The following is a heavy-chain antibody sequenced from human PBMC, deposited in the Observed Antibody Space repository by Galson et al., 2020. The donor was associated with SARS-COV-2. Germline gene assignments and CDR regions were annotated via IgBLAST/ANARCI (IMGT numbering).Heavy chain of an antibody. CDR1: GFSLSTRDMC. CDR2: IDWDDDK. V-gene: IGHV2-70*01. Sequence: GPTLVKPTQTLTLTCAFSGFSLSTRDMCVSWIRQPPGRALEWLALIDWDDDKHYSTSLRTRLTISKDSSKNHVVLTLTNMDPVDTATYYCARSSITLDRGVMASFDIWGEGTMVPVS. CDR3: ARSSITLDRGVMASFDI. D-gene: IGHD3-10*01. J-gene: IGHJ3*02.